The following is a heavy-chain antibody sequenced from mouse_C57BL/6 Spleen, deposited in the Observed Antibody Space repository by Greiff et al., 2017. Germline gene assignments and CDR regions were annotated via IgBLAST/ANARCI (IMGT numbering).Heavy chain of an antibody. CDR1: GYAFSSSW. V-gene: IGHV1-82*01. CDR3: ARGGLWYFDV. Sequence: QVQLQQSGPELVKPGASVKISCKASGYAFSSSWMNWVKQRPGKGLEWIGRIYPGDGDTNYNGKFKGKATLTADKSSSTAYMQLSSLTSEDSAVYFCARGGLWYFDVWGTGTTVTVSS. D-gene: IGHD3-3*01. J-gene: IGHJ1*03. CDR2: IYPGDGDT.